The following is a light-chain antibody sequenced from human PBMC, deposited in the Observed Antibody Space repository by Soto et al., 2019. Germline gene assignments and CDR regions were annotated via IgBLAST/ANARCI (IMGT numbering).Light chain of an antibody. CDR3: QQYGSSPPT. J-gene: IGKJ1*01. Sequence: EIVLTQSPGTLSLSPGERATLSCRASQSVSRNSLAWYQQRPGQAPRLLIFGASSRATGIPDMVSGSGSGTDFTLTISRLEPEDFAVYYCQQYGSSPPTFGQGTKVDIK. CDR2: GAS. V-gene: IGKV3-20*01. CDR1: QSVSRNS.